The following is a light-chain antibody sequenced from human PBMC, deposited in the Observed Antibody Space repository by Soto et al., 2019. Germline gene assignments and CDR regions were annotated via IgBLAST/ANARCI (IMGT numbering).Light chain of an antibody. Sequence: QSVLTQPASVSGSPGQSITISCTGTSSDVGSTFNYVSWYQHHPGKAPRLIMSDVNHRPSGVSDRFSGSKSGNTASLTISGLQAEDEADYFCSAYSTGSAVVFGGGTKLTVL. J-gene: IGLJ2*01. CDR1: SSDVGSTFNY. CDR3: SAYSTGSAVV. CDR2: DVN. V-gene: IGLV2-14*03.